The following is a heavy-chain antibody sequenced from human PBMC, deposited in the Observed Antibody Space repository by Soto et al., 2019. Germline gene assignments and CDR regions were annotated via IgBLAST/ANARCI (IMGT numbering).Heavy chain of an antibody. Sequence: QVQLVQSGAEVKKPGSSVKVSCKASGGTFSSYAISWLRQAPGQGLEWMGGIIPIFGTANDAQKFQGRVTITADESTSTAYMELSSLRSEDTAVYYCASLVVVVAATRGNYYYGMDVWGQGTTVTASS. J-gene: IGHJ6*02. D-gene: IGHD2-15*01. CDR2: IIPIFGTA. CDR3: ASLVVVVAATRGNYYYGMDV. V-gene: IGHV1-69*01. CDR1: GGTFSSYA.